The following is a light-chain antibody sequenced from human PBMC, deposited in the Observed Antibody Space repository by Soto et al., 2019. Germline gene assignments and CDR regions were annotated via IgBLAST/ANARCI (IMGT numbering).Light chain of an antibody. V-gene: IGKV3-15*01. Sequence: DIVMTQSPATLSVSPGERATLSCRASQSVSSNLAWYQQKPGQAPRLLIYGASTRATGIPARFSGSGSGTEFTLTISSLQYEDVAVYYCQQYNNWPPYTFGQGTKLEIK. CDR2: GAS. CDR1: QSVSSN. CDR3: QQYNNWPPYT. J-gene: IGKJ2*01.